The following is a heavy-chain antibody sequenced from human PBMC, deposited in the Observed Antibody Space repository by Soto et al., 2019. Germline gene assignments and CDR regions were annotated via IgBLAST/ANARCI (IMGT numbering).Heavy chain of an antibody. J-gene: IGHJ4*02. CDR1: GYAIISDYY. V-gene: IGHV4-38-2*01. CDR3: AGIRSTLDY. CDR2: IYHSGST. Sequence: PETLSLTCAVSGYAIISDYYLVVIRHPPGKVLEWIGSIYHSGSTYYNPSLKSRVTISVDTSRNQFSLKLSSVTAADTAVYYCAGIRSTLDYWGQGTLVTVSS.